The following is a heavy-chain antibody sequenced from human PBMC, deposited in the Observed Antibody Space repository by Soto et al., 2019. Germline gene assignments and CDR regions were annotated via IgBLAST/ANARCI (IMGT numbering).Heavy chain of an antibody. CDR3: AKGILSATFAPYAMDV. D-gene: IGHD3-16*01. Sequence: QVQLVESGGGVVQPGTSLRLSCAAYGFPFNNYAMHWVRQRPGKGLDWVAVISYDGSNSYYSDSVKGRFTVSRDRSKNTLSLQMNSLRVEDTAVYYCAKGILSATFAPYAMDVWGQGTTVTVSS. CDR1: GFPFNNYA. J-gene: IGHJ6*02. CDR2: ISYDGSNS. V-gene: IGHV3-30*18.